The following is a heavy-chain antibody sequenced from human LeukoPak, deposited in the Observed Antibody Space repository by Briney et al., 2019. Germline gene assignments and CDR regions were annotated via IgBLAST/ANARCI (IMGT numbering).Heavy chain of an antibody. CDR1: GYSFTSYW. J-gene: IGHJ4*02. Sequence: GESLKISCKGSGYSFTSYWIGWVRQTPGKGLEWMGIIYPGDSDTRYSPSFQGQVTISADKSISTAYLQWSSLKASGTAMYYCARVLGYCSGGSCSKFDYWGQGTLVTVSS. V-gene: IGHV5-51*01. CDR2: IYPGDSDT. D-gene: IGHD2-15*01. CDR3: ARVLGYCSGGSCSKFDY.